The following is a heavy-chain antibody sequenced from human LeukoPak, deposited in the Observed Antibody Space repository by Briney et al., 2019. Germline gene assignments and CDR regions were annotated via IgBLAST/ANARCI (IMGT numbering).Heavy chain of an antibody. V-gene: IGHV3-48*03. D-gene: IGHD4-11*01. CDR3: ARDATTTVGWVYMDV. CDR2: ISNSGDTI. CDR1: GFTFNTYE. J-gene: IGHJ6*03. Sequence: GGSLRLSCAASGFTFNTYELNWVRQAPGKGLEWLAHISNSGDTIHYATSVEDRFTISRDNAKNSVYLRMNSLRVEDTALYYCARDATTTVGWVYMDVWGKGTAVTIS.